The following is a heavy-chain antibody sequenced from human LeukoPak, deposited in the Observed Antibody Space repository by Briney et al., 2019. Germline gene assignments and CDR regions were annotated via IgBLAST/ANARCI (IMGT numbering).Heavy chain of an antibody. J-gene: IGHJ4*02. CDR2: ISVSGNT. Sequence: GGSLRLSCAASGFTLSSYAMSWVRQGPGKGLEWVSAISVSGNTYHADSVKGRFTISRDNSKNTLYLQMNSLRAEDTALYYCAKPRSISRYCPNGVCYDFDYWGQGTLVTVSS. V-gene: IGHV3-23*01. CDR1: GFTLSSYA. CDR3: AKPRSISRYCPNGVCYDFDY. D-gene: IGHD2-8*01.